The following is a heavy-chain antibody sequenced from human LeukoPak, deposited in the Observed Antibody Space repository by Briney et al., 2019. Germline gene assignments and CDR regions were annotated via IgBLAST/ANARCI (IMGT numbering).Heavy chain of an antibody. J-gene: IGHJ5*02. CDR2: IWYDGSNT. D-gene: IGHD2-15*01. CDR3: ARDSSPGYCSGGSCLFDP. V-gene: IGHV3-33*01. Sequence: GGSLRLSCAASGFTFSSYGMHWVRQAPGKGLEWVSVIWYDGSNTYYADSVKGRFTISRDNSKNTLYLQMNSLRAEDTAVYYCARDSSPGYCSGGSCLFDPWGQGTLVTVSS. CDR1: GFTFSSYG.